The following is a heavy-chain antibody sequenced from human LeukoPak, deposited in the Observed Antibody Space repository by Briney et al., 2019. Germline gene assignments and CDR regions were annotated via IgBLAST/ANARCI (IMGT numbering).Heavy chain of an antibody. CDR1: GYSISSGYY. Sequence: SETLSLTCAVSGYSISSGYYWGWIRPPPGKGLEWIGSIYHSGSTYYNPSLKSRVTISVDTSKNQFSLKLSSVTAADTAVYYCARVYSSSWRHYYYYYMDVWGKGTTVTVSS. CDR3: ARVYSSSWRHYYYYYMDV. J-gene: IGHJ6*03. V-gene: IGHV4-38-2*01. D-gene: IGHD6-13*01. CDR2: IYHSGST.